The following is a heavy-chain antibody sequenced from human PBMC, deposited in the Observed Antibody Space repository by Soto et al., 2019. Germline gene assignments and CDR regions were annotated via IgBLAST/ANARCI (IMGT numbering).Heavy chain of an antibody. CDR3: ARDTTGAMVRIYCGMDV. Sequence: QVQLVESGGGVVQPGRSLRLSCAASGFIFSTYGMHWVRQAPGKGLEGVAVIWYDGSNKNYADSVKGRFTISRDNSKNTLCLQRQGVRVEDTVVCYCARDTTGAMVRIYCGMDVWGQGTTVTVSS. V-gene: IGHV3-33*01. CDR1: GFIFSTYG. J-gene: IGHJ6*02. CDR2: IWYDGSNK. D-gene: IGHD3-10*01.